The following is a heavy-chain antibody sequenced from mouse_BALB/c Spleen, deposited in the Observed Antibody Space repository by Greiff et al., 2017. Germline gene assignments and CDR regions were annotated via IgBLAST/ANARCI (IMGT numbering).Heavy chain of an antibody. D-gene: IGHD1-2*01. J-gene: IGHJ2*01. Sequence: EVKLMESGGGLVQPGGSLKLSCAASGFSFSSYTMSWVRQTPEKRLVWVAYISNGGGSTSYPDTVKGRFTISRDNAKNTLYLQMSSLKSEDTAMYYCARHERLRLDYWGQGTTLTVSS. CDR1: GFSFSSYT. V-gene: IGHV5-12-2*01. CDR3: ARHERLRLDY. CDR2: ISNGGGST.